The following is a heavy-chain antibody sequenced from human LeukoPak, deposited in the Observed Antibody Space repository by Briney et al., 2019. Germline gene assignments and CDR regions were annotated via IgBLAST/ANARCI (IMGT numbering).Heavy chain of an antibody. CDR3: ARAPYDSFNYYGMDV. Sequence: SETLSLTCTVSGGSISTNYWSWIRQPAGKGLGWIGHIYTSGSTNYNPSLKSRVTMSVDTSKNQFSLKLSSVTAADRAVYYCARAPYDSFNYYGMDVWGQGTTVTVSS. CDR2: IYTSGST. V-gene: IGHV4-4*07. CDR1: GGSISTNY. D-gene: IGHD3-22*01. J-gene: IGHJ6*02.